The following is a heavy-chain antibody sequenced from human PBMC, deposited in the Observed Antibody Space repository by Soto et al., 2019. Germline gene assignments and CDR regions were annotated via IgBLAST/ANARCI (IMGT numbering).Heavy chain of an antibody. CDR2: ISSSSSTI. CDR1: GFTFSSYS. D-gene: IGHD3-10*01. V-gene: IGHV3-48*02. J-gene: IGHJ4*02. Sequence: GGSLRLSCAASGFTFSSYSMNWVLQAPGKGLEWVSYISSSSSTIYYADSVKGRFTISRDNAKNSLYLQMNSLRDEDTAVYYCARDKDYYGSGNFDYWGQGTLVTSPQ. CDR3: ARDKDYYGSGNFDY.